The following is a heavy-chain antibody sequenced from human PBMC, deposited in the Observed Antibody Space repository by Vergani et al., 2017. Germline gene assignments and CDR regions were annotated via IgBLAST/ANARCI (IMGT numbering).Heavy chain of an antibody. Sequence: QVQLQESGPGLVKPSEPLTLTCDVSDSSIMTNPYWGWFRQSPGTGLEWIESVFHLGTVSYNPSLRSRVRISIDAYNVFSLRLQSVTAADTAVYFCVRDLYSRVPFDVWGQGALVTVSS. CDR3: VRDLYSRVPFDV. D-gene: IGHD3-22*01. V-gene: IGHV4-38-2*02. CDR2: VFHLGTV. J-gene: IGHJ4*01. CDR1: DSSIMTNPY.